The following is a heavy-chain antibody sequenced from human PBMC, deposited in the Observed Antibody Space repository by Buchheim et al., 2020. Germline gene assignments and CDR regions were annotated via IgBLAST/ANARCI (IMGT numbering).Heavy chain of an antibody. D-gene: IGHD3-16*01. CDR1: GFTFSSYG. Sequence: QVQLVESGGGVVQPGRSLRLSCAASGFTFSSYGMHWVRQAPGKGLEWVAFFRYEESNKYYADSVKGRLPISRDNSKNPLYLQMNSLRAEDTAVYYCAKTKGGEYYFDYWGQGTL. CDR3: AKTKGGEYYFDY. J-gene: IGHJ4*02. CDR2: FRYEESNK. V-gene: IGHV3-30*02.